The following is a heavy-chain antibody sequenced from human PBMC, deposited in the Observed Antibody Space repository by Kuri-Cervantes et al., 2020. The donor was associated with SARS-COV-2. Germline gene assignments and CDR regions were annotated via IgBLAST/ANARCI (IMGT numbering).Heavy chain of an antibody. J-gene: IGHJ4*02. V-gene: IGHV4-4*08. CDR2: IFTSGRT. CDR1: GASSNTYY. D-gene: IGHD3-22*01. CDR3: ARDRSSSGYSDY. Sequence: SETLSLTCTVSGASSNTYYWGWIRQPPGKGLEWIGNIFTSGRTNYNPSLKSRVTISVDTSKNQFSLKLSSVTAADTAVYYCARDRSSSGYSDYWGQGTLVTVSS.